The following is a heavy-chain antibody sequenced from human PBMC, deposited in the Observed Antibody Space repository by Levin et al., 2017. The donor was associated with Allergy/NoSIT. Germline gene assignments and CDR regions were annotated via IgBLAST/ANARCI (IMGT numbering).Heavy chain of an antibody. J-gene: IGHJ4*02. V-gene: IGHV2-70*11. Sequence: RESGPTLVKPTQTLTLTCTFSGFSLSTSGMCVNWIRQPPGKALEWLARIDWDDDKYYNSSLKTRLTISKDTSKNQVVLTMTNTDPVDTATYYCGRGTYNTGWYGIDNWGQGTQVTVSS. CDR2: IDWDDDK. D-gene: IGHD6-19*01. CDR1: GFSLSTSGMC. CDR3: GRGTYNTGWYGIDN.